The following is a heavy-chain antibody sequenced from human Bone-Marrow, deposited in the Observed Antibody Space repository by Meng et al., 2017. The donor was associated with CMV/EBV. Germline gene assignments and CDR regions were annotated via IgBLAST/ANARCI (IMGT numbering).Heavy chain of an antibody. D-gene: IGHD6-6*01. CDR2: IRYDGSNK. CDR1: GFTFSSYG. Sequence: GGSLRLSCAASGFTFSSYGMHWVRQAPGKGLEWVAFIRYDGSNKYYADSVKGRFTISRDNSKNTLYLQMNSLRAENTAVYYCAKGLGYSSSGGGSDYWVQGTLVTVSS. V-gene: IGHV3-30*02. J-gene: IGHJ4*02. CDR3: AKGLGYSSSGGGSDY.